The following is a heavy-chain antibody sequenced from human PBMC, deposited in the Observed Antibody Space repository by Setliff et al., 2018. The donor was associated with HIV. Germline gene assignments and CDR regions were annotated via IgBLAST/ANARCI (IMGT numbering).Heavy chain of an antibody. Sequence: SETLSLTCSVSGASISSYYWSWIRQPPGKGLEWIGYISPTGNTNYNPSLKSRVTISTDTSKNQFSLNVRSVTAADTAVYFCAKSSPSIGYISDHWGQGTRVTV. J-gene: IGHJ4*02. D-gene: IGHD5-12*01. CDR2: ISPTGNT. CDR1: GASISSYY. V-gene: IGHV4-59*03. CDR3: AKSSPSIGYISDH.